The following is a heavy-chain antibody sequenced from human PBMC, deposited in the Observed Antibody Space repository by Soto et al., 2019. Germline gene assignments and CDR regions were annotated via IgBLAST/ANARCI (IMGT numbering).Heavy chain of an antibody. CDR1: GFTFSSYS. D-gene: IGHD1-1*01. CDR2: ISSSSSYI. J-gene: IGHJ6*02. V-gene: IGHV3-21*01. CDR3: ARDGTPLYYYGMDV. Sequence: AGGSLRLSCAASGFTFSSYSMNWVRQAPGKGLEWVSSISSSSSYIYYADSVKGRFTISRDNAKNSLYLQMNSLRAEDTAVYYCARDGTPLYYYGMDVWGQGTTVTVS.